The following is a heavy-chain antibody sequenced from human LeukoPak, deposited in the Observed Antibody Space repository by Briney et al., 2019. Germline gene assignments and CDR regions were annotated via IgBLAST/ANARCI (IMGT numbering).Heavy chain of an antibody. CDR2: ISYDGSNK. V-gene: IGHV3-30*03. Sequence: GGSLRLSCAASGFTFSSYGMNWVRQAPGKGLEWVAVISYDGSNKYYADSVKGRFTISRDNSKDTLFVQMSSLRAEDTAVYYCARGEYYSDTSSYFDYWGQGTLVTVSS. D-gene: IGHD3-22*01. CDR3: ARGEYYSDTSSYFDY. CDR1: GFTFSSYG. J-gene: IGHJ4*02.